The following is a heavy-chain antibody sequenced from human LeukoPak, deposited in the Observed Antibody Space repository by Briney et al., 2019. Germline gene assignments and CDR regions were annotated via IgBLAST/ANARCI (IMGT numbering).Heavy chain of an antibody. CDR2: IYYSGST. J-gene: IGHJ4*02. D-gene: IGHD6-19*01. CDR1: GGSISSYY. V-gene: IGHV4-59*01. CDR3: AGVDGAVAGWYYFDY. Sequence: SETLSLTCTVSGGSISSYYWSWIRQPPGKGLEWIGYIYYSGSTNYNPSLKSRVTISVDTSKNQFSLKLSSVTAADTAVYYCAGVDGAVAGWYYFDYWGQGTLVTVSS.